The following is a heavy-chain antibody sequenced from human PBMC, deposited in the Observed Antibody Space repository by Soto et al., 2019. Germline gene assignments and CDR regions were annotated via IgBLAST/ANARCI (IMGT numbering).Heavy chain of an antibody. Sequence: GASVKVSCKVSGYTLTELSMHWVRQAPGKGLEWMGGFDPEDGETIYAQKFQGRVTMTEDTSTDTAYMELSSLRSEDTAVYYCATVTSQIVPFAINYYFDYWGQGTLVTVSS. V-gene: IGHV1-24*01. CDR1: GYTLTELS. D-gene: IGHD3-16*02. CDR2: FDPEDGET. J-gene: IGHJ4*02. CDR3: ATVTSQIVPFAINYYFDY.